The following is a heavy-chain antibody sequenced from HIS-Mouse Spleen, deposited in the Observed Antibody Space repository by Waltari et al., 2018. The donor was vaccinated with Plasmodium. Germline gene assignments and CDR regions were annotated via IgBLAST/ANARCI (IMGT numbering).Heavy chain of an antibody. V-gene: IGHV4-39*07. D-gene: IGHD3-16*01. CDR2: IYYSGST. CDR1: GGSISSSSYY. J-gene: IGHJ4*02. CDR3: ARGRGACFDY. Sequence: QLQLQESGPGLVKPSETLSLPCTAPGGSISSSSYYWGWIRQPPGKGLEWIGSIYYSGSTYYNPSLKSRVTISVDTSKNQFSLKLSSVTAADTAVYYCARGRGACFDYWGQGTLVTVSS.